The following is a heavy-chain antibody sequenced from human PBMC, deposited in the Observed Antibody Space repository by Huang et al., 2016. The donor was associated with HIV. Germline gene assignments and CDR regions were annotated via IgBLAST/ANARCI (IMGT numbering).Heavy chain of an antibody. CDR2: FDPEVGKT. J-gene: IGHJ2*01. D-gene: IGHD3-10*01. CDR1: GYTLSELS. Sequence: QVQLVQSGAEVKTPGASVRVSCKVSGYTLSELSMHWVRQAPGKGLEWMGGFDPEVGKTIYGQTLQGRVTMTEDPAKDTVYMELTSLRFEDTAVYYCATSYGSGDYYYFNLWGRGTLVTVSS. V-gene: IGHV1-24*01. CDR3: ATSYGSGDYYYFNL.